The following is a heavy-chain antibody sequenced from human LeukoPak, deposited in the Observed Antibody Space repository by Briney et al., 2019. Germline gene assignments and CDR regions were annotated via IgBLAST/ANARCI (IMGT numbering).Heavy chain of an antibody. D-gene: IGHD2-21*01. CDR3: APRVVVITAPFDY. J-gene: IGHJ4*02. Sequence: GGSLRLSCAVSGFTFSTYGMHWVRQAPGKGLEWVAFIRYDGTNKYYADSVKGRFTISRDNSKNTLYLQMNSLRAEDTAVYYCAPRVVVITAPFDYWGQGTLVTVSS. CDR2: IRYDGTNK. V-gene: IGHV3-30*02. CDR1: GFTFSTYG.